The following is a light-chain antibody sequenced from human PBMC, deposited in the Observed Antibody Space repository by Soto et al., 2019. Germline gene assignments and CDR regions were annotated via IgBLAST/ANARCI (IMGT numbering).Light chain of an antibody. J-gene: IGKJ5*01. CDR2: GAS. Sequence: EIVLTQSPAPLSLSAGARSPLPCTGGQSVSSSFLAWYQQKPGQAPRLLIYGASSRATGIPARFSGGGSGTDFTLTIIRLEPEDFALYYCQQYGSSAPITFGQGTRLEIK. CDR1: QSVSSSF. CDR3: QQYGSSAPIT. V-gene: IGKV3-20*01.